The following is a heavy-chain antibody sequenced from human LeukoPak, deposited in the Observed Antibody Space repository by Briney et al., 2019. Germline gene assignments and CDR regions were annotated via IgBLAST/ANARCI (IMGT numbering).Heavy chain of an antibody. CDR3: ARLSITMVRGVDY. V-gene: IGHV3-33*01. D-gene: IGHD3-10*01. CDR2: IWYDGSNK. J-gene: IGHJ4*02. Sequence: GGSLRLSCAASGFTFSSYGMHWVRQAPGKGLEWVAVIWYDGSNKYYADSVKGRFTISRDNSKNTLHLQMNSLRAEDTAVYYCARLSITMVRGVDYWGQGTLVTVSS. CDR1: GFTFSSYG.